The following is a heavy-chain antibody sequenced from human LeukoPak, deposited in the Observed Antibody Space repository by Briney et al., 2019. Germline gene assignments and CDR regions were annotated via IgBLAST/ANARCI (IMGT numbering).Heavy chain of an antibody. D-gene: IGHD3-10*01. J-gene: IGHJ4*02. Sequence: GGSLRLSCAASGFTFSSYGMHWVRQAPGKGLEWVAVIWYDGSNKYYADSVKGRFTISRDNSKNTLYLQMNSLRAEDTAVYYCARDSGTELWSGELGLEIDYWGQGTLVTVSS. CDR2: IWYDGSNK. CDR1: GFTFSSYG. CDR3: ARDSGTELWSGELGLEIDY. V-gene: IGHV3-33*01.